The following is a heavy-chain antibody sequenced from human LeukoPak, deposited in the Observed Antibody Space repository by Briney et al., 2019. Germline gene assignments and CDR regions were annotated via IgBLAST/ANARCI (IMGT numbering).Heavy chain of an antibody. V-gene: IGHV3-21*01. Sequence: PGGSLRLSCAASGFTFSSYSMNWVRQAPGKGLEWVSSISSSSSYIYYADSVKGRFTISRDNAKNSLYLQMNSLRAEDTAVYYCARVMLSAAAGPPQHWGQGTLVTVSS. CDR1: GFTFSSYS. D-gene: IGHD6-13*01. CDR2: ISSSSSYI. J-gene: IGHJ1*01. CDR3: ARVMLSAAAGPPQH.